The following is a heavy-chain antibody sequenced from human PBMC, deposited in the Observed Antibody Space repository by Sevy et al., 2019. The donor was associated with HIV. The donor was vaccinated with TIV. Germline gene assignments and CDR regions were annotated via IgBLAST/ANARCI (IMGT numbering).Heavy chain of an antibody. CDR3: ASGGGYDILTGLNYYYMDV. CDR1: GGTFSSYA. D-gene: IGHD3-9*01. V-gene: IGHV1-69*06. Sequence: ASVKVSCKASGGTFSSYAISWVRQAPGQGLEWMGGIIPIFGTANYAQKFQGRVTITADKSTSTAYMELSSLRSEDMAVYYCASGGGYDILTGLNYYYMDVWGKGTTVTVSS. CDR2: IIPIFGTA. J-gene: IGHJ6*03.